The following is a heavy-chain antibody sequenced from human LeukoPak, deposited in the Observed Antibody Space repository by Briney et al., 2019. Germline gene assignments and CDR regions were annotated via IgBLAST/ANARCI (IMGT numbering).Heavy chain of an antibody. CDR3: ARSRDGSGDYYYYGMDV. Sequence: GGSLRLSCAASGFTFSDYYMSWIRQAPGEGLEWVSYISSSGSTIYYADSVKGRFTISRDNAKNSLYLQMNSLRAEDTAVYYCARSRDGSGDYYYYGMDVWGQGTTVTVSS. V-gene: IGHV3-11*01. J-gene: IGHJ6*02. CDR2: ISSSGSTI. CDR1: GFTFSDYY. D-gene: IGHD3-10*01.